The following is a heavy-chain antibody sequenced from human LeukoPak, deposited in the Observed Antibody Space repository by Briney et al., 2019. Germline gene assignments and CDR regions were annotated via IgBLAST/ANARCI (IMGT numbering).Heavy chain of an antibody. J-gene: IGHJ6*02. Sequence: GGSLRLSCAASGFTFTTYWMHWVRQAPGKGLMWVSHINSDGSITSYADSVKGRFTISRDNAKNTLYLQMNSLRAEDTAVYYCARDAVDTANAVWGQGTTVTVSS. D-gene: IGHD5-18*01. CDR1: GFTFTTYW. V-gene: IGHV3-74*01. CDR2: INSDGSIT. CDR3: ARDAVDTANAV.